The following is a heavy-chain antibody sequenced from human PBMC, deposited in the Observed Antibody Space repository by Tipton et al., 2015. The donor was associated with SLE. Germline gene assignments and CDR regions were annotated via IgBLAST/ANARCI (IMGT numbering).Heavy chain of an antibody. Sequence: SLRLSCAASGFTFSSYWMSWVRQAPGKGLEWVANIKQDGSEKYYVDSVKGRFTISRDNAKNSLYLQMNSLRAEDTAVYYCARETIKHPRGYYYYYGMDVWGQGTTVPVSS. D-gene: IGHD3-9*01. CDR3: ARETIKHPRGYYYYYGMDV. J-gene: IGHJ6*02. CDR1: GFTFSSYW. V-gene: IGHV3-7*01. CDR2: IKQDGSEK.